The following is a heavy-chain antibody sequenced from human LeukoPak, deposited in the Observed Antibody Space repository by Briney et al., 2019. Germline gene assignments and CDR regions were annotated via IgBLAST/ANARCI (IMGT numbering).Heavy chain of an antibody. CDR1: GFTFSSNP. J-gene: IGHJ5*02. CDR3: VRDLT. V-gene: IGHV3-53*01. CDR2: IYSGGST. Sequence: GGSLRLSCAASGFTFSSNPMTWVRQAPGKGLEWVSVIYSGGSTYYADSVKGRFIISSDNSTNRQSLQMNSMRVEDRAVYYCVRDLTWGQGTLVTVSS.